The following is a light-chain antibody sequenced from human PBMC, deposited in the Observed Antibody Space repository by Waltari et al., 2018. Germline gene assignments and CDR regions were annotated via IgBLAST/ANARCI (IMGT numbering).Light chain of an antibody. J-gene: IGLJ2*01. Sequence: QSALTQPASVSGSPGQSITISCTGTSSDIGDYNYFPSFQQHPGKAPKLMIFGVSERPSGVSNRFSGSKSGHTASLTISGLQAEDEADYYCSSYIRGSALVIFGGGSKLTVL. V-gene: IGLV2-14*03. CDR1: SSDIGDYNY. CDR3: SSYIRGSALVI. CDR2: GVS.